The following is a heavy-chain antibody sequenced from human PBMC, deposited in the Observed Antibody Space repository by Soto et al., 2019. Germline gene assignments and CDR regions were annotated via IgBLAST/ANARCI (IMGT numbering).Heavy chain of an antibody. CDR3: ARHRDSDSSGYYSYYYGMDV. CDR2: IYYSGST. D-gene: IGHD3-22*01. Sequence: PSETLSLTCTISGGSISSGDYYWSWIRQPPGKGLEWIGYIYYSGSTYYNPSLKSRVTISVDTSKNQFSLKLSSVTAADTAVYYCARHRDSDSSGYYSYYYGMDVWGQGTTVTVS. CDR1: GGSISSGDYY. V-gene: IGHV4-30-4*01. J-gene: IGHJ6*02.